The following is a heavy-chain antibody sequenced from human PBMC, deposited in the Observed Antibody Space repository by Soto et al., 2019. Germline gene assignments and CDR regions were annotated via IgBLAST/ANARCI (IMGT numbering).Heavy chain of an antibody. Sequence: QVQLVQSGAKVKKPGASVKVSCKASGYTFTSYGISWVRQAPGQGLEWMGWISAYNGNTNYAQKLQGRVTMTTDTSTSTAYMELRSLRSDDTAVYYCARDRDSSSWSHKYYYYYYGMDVWGQGTTVTVSS. J-gene: IGHJ6*02. V-gene: IGHV1-18*01. CDR1: GYTFTSYG. CDR2: ISAYNGNT. D-gene: IGHD6-13*01. CDR3: ARDRDSSSWSHKYYYYYYGMDV.